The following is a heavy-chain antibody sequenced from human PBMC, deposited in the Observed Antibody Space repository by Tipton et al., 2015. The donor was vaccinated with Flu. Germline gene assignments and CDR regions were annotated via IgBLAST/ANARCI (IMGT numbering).Heavy chain of an antibody. CDR3: ARDYGDLNWFDS. V-gene: IGHV4-61*02. J-gene: IGHJ5*01. CDR1: DGSTSSAGYH. Sequence: TLSLTCTVSDGSTSSAGYHWSWIRQHPGRGLEWIGRIYVSGSTSYNPSLKSRVTISVDTSKNRFSLKLNSVSAADTAVYYCARDYGDLNWFDSWGQGKVVTVSS. D-gene: IGHD7-27*01. CDR2: IYVSGST.